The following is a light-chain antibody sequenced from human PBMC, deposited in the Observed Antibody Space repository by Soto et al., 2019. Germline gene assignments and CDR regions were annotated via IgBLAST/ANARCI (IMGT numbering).Light chain of an antibody. J-gene: IGKJ4*01. CDR2: DAS. CDR3: QQYDNLPPLT. CDR1: QDISNY. V-gene: IGKV1-33*01. Sequence: DIQMTQSPSSLAASVGDRVTITCPASQDISNYLTWYQQKPGKAPKLLIYDASNLETGVPSRFSGSGSGTDFTFTISSLQPEDIATYYCQQYDNLPPLTFGGGTKVEIK.